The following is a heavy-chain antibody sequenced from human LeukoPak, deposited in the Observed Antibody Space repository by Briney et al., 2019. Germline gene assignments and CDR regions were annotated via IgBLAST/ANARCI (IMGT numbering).Heavy chain of an antibody. V-gene: IGHV1-46*01. CDR3: ARGGGGEYYYGSGSYLGKGYNWFDP. Sequence: ASVKVSCKASGYTFTSYYMHWVRQAPGQGLEWMGIINPSGGSTSYAQKFQGRVTMTRDTFTSTVYMELSSLRSEDTAVYYCARGGGGEYYYGSGSYLGKGYNWFDPWGQGTLVTVSS. CDR1: GYTFTSYY. J-gene: IGHJ5*02. CDR2: INPSGGST. D-gene: IGHD3-10*01.